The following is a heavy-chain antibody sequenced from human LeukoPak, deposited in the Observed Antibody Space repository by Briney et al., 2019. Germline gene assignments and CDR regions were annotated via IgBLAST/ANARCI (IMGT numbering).Heavy chain of an antibody. D-gene: IGHD3-22*01. J-gene: IGHJ4*02. CDR3: ASTPYYYDTGVQPPHY. CDR2: INHSGST. V-gene: IGHV4-34*01. CDR1: GGSFSGYY. Sequence: PSETLSLTCAVYGGSFSGYYWSWIRQPPGKGLEWIGEINHSGSTNYNPPLKSRVTISVDTSKNQFSLNLSSVTAADTAVYYCASTPYYYDTGVQPPHYWGQGTLVTVSS.